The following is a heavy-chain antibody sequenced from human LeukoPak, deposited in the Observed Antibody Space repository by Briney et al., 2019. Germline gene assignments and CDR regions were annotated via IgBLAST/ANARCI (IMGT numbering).Heavy chain of an antibody. CDR1: GASLSGYY. J-gene: IGHJ4*02. Sequence: SETLSLTCNVSGASLSGYYWSWIRQPPGKGLEWIGYIHSSGSTNYNPSLKSRVTMSVDTSKNQFSLKVSSVTAADTAVYYCARASGIDYTDMPDSWGQGTLVTVSA. D-gene: IGHD1-26*01. V-gene: IGHV4-59*01. CDR2: IHSSGST. CDR3: ARASGIDYTDMPDS.